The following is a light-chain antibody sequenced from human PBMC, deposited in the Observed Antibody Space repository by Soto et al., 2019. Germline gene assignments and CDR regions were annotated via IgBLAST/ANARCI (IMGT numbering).Light chain of an antibody. J-gene: IGKJ1*01. V-gene: IGKV3-15*01. CDR2: DAS. CDR1: QDVTNS. CDR3: LQYYGPPQT. Sequence: EILMTQSPATLSLSPEEGVTLSCRAAQDVTNSVAWYQQKSGQAPRLLIYDASARASGVSARFSGSGSGTDFTLTISSLQAEDVAAYYCLQYYGPPQTFGQGTKVDIK.